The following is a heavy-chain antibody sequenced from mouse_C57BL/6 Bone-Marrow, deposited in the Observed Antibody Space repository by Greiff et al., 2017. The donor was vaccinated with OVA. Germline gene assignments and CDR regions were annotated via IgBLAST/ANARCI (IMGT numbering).Heavy chain of an antibody. CDR3: ARKGGYYVDFDY. J-gene: IGHJ2*01. V-gene: IGHV1-82*01. CDR2: IYPGDGDT. Sequence: QVQLQQSGPELVKPGASVKISCKASGYAFSSSWMNWVKQRPGKGLEWIGRIYPGDGDTNYHGKFKGKATLTADKSSSKAYMQLSSRTSWDSAVYFCARKGGYYVDFDYWGQGTTLTVSS. CDR1: GYAFSSSW. D-gene: IGHD2-3*01.